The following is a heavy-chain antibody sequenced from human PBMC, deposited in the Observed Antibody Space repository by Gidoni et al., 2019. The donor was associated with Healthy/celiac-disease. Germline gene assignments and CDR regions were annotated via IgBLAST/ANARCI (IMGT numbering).Heavy chain of an antibody. V-gene: IGHV3-7*03. Sequence: EVQLVESGGGLVQPGGSLRLSCAASGFTFRSYWMSWVRQAPGEGLEWVANIKQDGSEKYYVDSLKGRFTISRDNAKNALYLQMNSLRAEDTAVYYCARAITMVRGVIIMPDWYFDLWGRGTLVTVSS. CDR1: GFTFRSYW. CDR3: ARAITMVRGVIIMPDWYFDL. CDR2: IKQDGSEK. J-gene: IGHJ2*01. D-gene: IGHD3-10*01.